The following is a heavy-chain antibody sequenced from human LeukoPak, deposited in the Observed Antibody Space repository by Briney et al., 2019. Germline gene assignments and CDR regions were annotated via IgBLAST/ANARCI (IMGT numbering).Heavy chain of an antibody. D-gene: IGHD5-18*01. J-gene: IGHJ6*03. CDR1: GGSFSGYY. Sequence: SETLSLTCAVYGGSFSGYYWSWIRQPPGKGLEWIGEINHSGSTNYNPSLKSRVTISVDTSKNQFSLKLSSVTAADTAVYYCARVMTERIQVWDYYYYYMDVWGKGTTVTVSS. CDR3: ARVMTERIQVWDYYYYYMDV. V-gene: IGHV4-34*01. CDR2: INHSGST.